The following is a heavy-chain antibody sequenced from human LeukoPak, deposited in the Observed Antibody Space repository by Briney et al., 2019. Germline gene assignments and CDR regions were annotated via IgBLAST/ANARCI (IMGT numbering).Heavy chain of an antibody. CDR1: GFTFSSYT. CDR3: ARARFLEYYYYYMDV. Sequence: GGSLRLSCAASGFTFSSYTMNWVRQAPGKGLEWVSSISSGSTYIYYADSVRGRFTISRDNAKNSLYLQMNSLRAEDTAVYYCARARFLEYYYYYMDVWGKGTTVTVSS. D-gene: IGHD3-3*01. V-gene: IGHV3-21*04. J-gene: IGHJ6*03. CDR2: ISSGSTYI.